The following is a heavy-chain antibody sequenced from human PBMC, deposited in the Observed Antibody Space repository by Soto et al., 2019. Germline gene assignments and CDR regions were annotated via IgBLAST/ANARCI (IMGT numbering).Heavy chain of an antibody. CDR1: GGSISSYY. CDR3: ASGGVRVATPSGY. V-gene: IGHV4-59*01. Sequence: QVQLQESGPGLVKPSETLSLTCTVSGGSISSYYWSWIRQPPGKGLEWIGYIYYSGSTNYNPSLMSRVAISXDXXKNQFSLQRSSVTASDTAVCYCASGGVRVATPSGYWGQVTLVSVS. CDR2: IYYSGST. J-gene: IGHJ4*02. D-gene: IGHD2-15*01.